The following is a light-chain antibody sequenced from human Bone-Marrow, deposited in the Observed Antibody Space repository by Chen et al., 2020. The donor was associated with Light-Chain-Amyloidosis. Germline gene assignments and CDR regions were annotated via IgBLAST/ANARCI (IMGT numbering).Light chain of an antibody. Sequence: QSALTQPASVSGSPGQSLTISCTGTSSYVGGDNHVSWYQQHPDKAPKLMIYEVTNRPSWFPDRFSGSKSDNTASLTISGLQTEDEADYFCSSYTITNTLVFGSGTRVTVL. CDR3: SSYTITNTLV. CDR2: EVT. J-gene: IGLJ1*01. CDR1: SSYVGGDNH. V-gene: IGLV2-14*01.